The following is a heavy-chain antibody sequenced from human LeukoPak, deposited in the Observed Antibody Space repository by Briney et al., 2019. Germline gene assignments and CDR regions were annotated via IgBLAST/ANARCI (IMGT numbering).Heavy chain of an antibody. J-gene: IGHJ5*02. CDR2: MNPNSGNT. Sequence: ASVTVSCKASGYTFTSYDINWVRQATGQGREWMGWMNPNSGNTGYAQKFQGRVTMTRNTSISTAYMELSSLRSEDTAVYYCARGLAPGYCSSTSCYGVGNWFDPWGQGTLVTVSS. CDR1: GYTFTSYD. D-gene: IGHD2-2*01. V-gene: IGHV1-8*01. CDR3: ARGLAPGYCSSTSCYGVGNWFDP.